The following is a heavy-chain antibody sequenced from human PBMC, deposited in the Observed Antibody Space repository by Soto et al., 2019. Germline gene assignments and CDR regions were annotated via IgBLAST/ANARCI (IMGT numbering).Heavy chain of an antibody. CDR3: ARVSGYDYPTSYVLDV. Sequence: ASVKVSCKASGGTLSSYAISWVRQAPGQGLEWMGGIIPIFGTANYAQKFQGRVTITADESTSTAYMELSSLRSEDTAVYYCARVSGYDYPTSYVLDVWGQGTPFTVSS. CDR1: GGTLSSYA. J-gene: IGHJ6*02. V-gene: IGHV1-69*13. CDR2: IIPIFGTA. D-gene: IGHD5-12*01.